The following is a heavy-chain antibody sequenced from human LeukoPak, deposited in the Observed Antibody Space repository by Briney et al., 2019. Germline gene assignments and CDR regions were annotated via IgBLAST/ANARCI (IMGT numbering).Heavy chain of an antibody. D-gene: IGHD1-26*01. CDR1: GYSFTSYW. CDR3: ARPFLGGSYMRWGTFDI. CDR2: VYPGDSDT. J-gene: IGHJ3*02. Sequence: SGESLKISCKGIGYSFTSYWIGWVRQMPGKGLEWMGSVYPGDSDTRYSPSFQGKVTISAEKSITTAYLQWSSLKASDTAMYFCARPFLGGSYMRWGTFDIWGQGIMVTVSS. V-gene: IGHV5-51*01.